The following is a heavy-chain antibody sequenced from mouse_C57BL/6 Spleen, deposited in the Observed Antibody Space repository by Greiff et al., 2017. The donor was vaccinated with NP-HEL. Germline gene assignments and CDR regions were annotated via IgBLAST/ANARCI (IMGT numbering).Heavy chain of an antibody. CDR2: IYPGDGDT. V-gene: IGHV1-82*01. J-gene: IGHJ3*01. Sequence: QVQLQQSGPELVKPGASVKISCKASGYAFSSSWMNWVKQRPGKGLEWIGRIYPGDGDTNYNGKFKGKATLTADKSSSTAYMQLSSLTSEDSAVYFCATRGPGWFAYWGQGTLVTVSA. CDR3: ATRGPGWFAY. CDR1: GYAFSSSW.